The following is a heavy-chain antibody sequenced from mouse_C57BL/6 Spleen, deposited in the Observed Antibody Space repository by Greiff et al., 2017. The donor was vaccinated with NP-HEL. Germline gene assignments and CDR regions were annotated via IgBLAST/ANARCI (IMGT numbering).Heavy chain of an antibody. J-gene: IGHJ4*01. D-gene: IGHD1-1*01. CDR2: IDPEDGDT. Sequence: VQLQQSGAELVRPGASVKLSCTASGFNIKDYYMHWVKQRPEQGLEWIGRIDPEDGDTEYAPKFQGKATMTADTSSNTAYLQLSSLTSEDTAVYYCTTSSYDYYAMDYWGQGPSVTVSS. V-gene: IGHV14-1*01. CDR1: GFNIKDYY. CDR3: TTSSYDYYAMDY.